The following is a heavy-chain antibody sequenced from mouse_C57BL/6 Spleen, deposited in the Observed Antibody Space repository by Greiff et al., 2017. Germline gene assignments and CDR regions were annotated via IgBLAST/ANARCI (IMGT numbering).Heavy chain of an antibody. V-gene: IGHV1-15*01. CDR1: GYTFTDYD. J-gene: IGHJ2*01. Sequence: QVQLQQSGAELVRPGASVTLSCKASGYTFTDYDMHWVKQTPVHGLEWIGAIDPETGGTAYNQKFKGKAILTADKSSSTAYMELRSLTSEDSAVYYCTRWDWLWGQGTTLTVSS. CDR3: TRWDWL. CDR2: IDPETGGT. D-gene: IGHD4-1*01.